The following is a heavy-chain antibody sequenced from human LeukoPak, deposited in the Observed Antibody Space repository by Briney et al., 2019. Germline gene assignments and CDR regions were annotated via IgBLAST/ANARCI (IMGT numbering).Heavy chain of an antibody. V-gene: IGHV1-2*02. D-gene: IGHD1-26*01. J-gene: IGHJ3*02. CDR3: ARDLKLPIVGATSYAFDI. Sequence: ASVKVSCKASGYTFTGYYMHWVRQAPGQGLEWMGWINPNSGGTNYAQKFQGRVTMTRDTSISTAYMELGRLRSDDTAVYYCARDLKLPIVGATSYAFDIWGQGTMVTVSS. CDR2: INPNSGGT. CDR1: GYTFTGYY.